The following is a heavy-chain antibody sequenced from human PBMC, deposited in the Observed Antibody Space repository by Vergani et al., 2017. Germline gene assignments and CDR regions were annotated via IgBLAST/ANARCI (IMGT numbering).Heavy chain of an antibody. CDR1: GFTFSSYS. V-gene: IGHV3-48*01. J-gene: IGHJ4*02. D-gene: IGHD2-15*01. CDR2: ISSSSSTI. Sequence: EVQLVESGGGLVQPGGSLRLSCAASGFTFSSYSMNWVRQAPGKGLEWVSYISSSSSTIYYADSVKGRFTISRDNAKNSLYLQMNSLRAEDTAVYYCAVPLVVVAGNVDYWGQGTLVTVSS. CDR3: AVPLVVVAGNVDY.